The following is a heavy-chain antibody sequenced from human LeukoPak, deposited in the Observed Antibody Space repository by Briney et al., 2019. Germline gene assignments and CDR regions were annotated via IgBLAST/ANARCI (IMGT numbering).Heavy chain of an antibody. CDR3: ARAASIVGATRELDY. CDR1: GYTFTGYY. D-gene: IGHD1-26*01. V-gene: IGHV1-2*02. J-gene: IGHJ4*02. CDR2: INPDSGGT. Sequence: ASVKVSCKASGYTFTGYYMHWVRQAPGQGLEWMGWINPDSGGTNYAQKFQGRVTMTRDTSISTAYMELSRLRSDDTAVYYCARAASIVGATRELDYWGQGTLVTVSS.